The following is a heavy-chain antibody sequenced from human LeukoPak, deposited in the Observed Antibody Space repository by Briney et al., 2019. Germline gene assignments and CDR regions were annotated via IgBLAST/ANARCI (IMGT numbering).Heavy chain of an antibody. V-gene: IGHV3-30*04. D-gene: IGHD6-19*01. CDR3: AKDLKTEQWLGTYDAFDI. CDR1: GFTFSSYA. Sequence: GGSLRLSCAASGFTFSSYAMHWVRQAPGKGLEWVAVISYDGSNKYYADSVKGRFTISRDNSKNTLYLQMNSLRAEDTAVYYCAKDLKTEQWLGTYDAFDIWGQGTMVTVSS. J-gene: IGHJ3*02. CDR2: ISYDGSNK.